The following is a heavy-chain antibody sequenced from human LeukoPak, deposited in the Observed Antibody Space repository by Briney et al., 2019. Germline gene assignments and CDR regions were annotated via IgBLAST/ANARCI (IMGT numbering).Heavy chain of an antibody. J-gene: IGHJ6*03. D-gene: IGHD2-21*01. V-gene: IGHV3-11*01. CDR3: ARDRVKHVLILDYYMDV. CDR1: GFTFSDYY. CDR2: ISSSGSTI. Sequence: GGSLRLSCAASGFTFSDYYMSWIRQAPGKGLEWVSYISSSGSTIYYADSVKGRFTISRDNAKNSLYLQMNSLRAEDMAVYYCARDRVKHVLILDYYMDVWGKGTTVTVSS.